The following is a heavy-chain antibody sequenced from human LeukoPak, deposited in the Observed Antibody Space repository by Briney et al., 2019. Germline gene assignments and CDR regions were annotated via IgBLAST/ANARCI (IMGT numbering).Heavy chain of an antibody. CDR2: ISGSGGSI. V-gene: IGHV3-23*01. Sequence: GGSLRLSCAASGFTFSSYAMSWVRQAPGKGLEWVSAISGSGGSIYYADSVKGRFTISRDNSKNTLYLQMNSLRAEDTAVYYCANFLGNYYYYGMDVWGQGTTVTVSS. J-gene: IGHJ6*02. CDR3: ANFLGNYYYYGMDV. D-gene: IGHD2/OR15-2a*01. CDR1: GFTFSSYA.